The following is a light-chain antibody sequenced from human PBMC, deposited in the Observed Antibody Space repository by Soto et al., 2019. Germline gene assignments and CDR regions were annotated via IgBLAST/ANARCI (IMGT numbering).Light chain of an antibody. J-gene: IGLJ1*01. CDR2: GNN. V-gene: IGLV1-40*01. Sequence: QSVLTQPPSVSGAPGQRVTISCIGSNSNFGAGYGVHWYKQLPGAAPKLVIHGNNNRPSGVPDRFSGSKSGTSASLAITGLQADDEADYFCQSYDTGLSALVFGTGTKLTVL. CDR1: NSNFGAGYG. CDR3: QSYDTGLSALV.